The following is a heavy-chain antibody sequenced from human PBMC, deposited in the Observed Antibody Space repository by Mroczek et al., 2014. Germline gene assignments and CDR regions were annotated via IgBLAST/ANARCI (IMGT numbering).Heavy chain of an antibody. CDR1: GGSFSGYY. Sequence: QVQLQESGAGLLKPSETLSLTCAVYGGSFSGYYWSWIRQPPGKGLEWIGEINHSGSTNYNPSLKSRVTISVDTSKNQFSLKLSSVTAADTAVYYCARARVEWLSFDYWGQGTLVTVSS. J-gene: IGHJ4*02. D-gene: IGHD3-3*01. CDR3: ARARVEWLSFDY. CDR2: INHSGST. V-gene: IGHV4-34*01.